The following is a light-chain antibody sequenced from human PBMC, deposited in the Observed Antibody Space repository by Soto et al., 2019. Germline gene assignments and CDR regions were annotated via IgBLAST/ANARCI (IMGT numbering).Light chain of an antibody. V-gene: IGKV3-20*01. Sequence: EIVLTQSPGTLSLSPGERATLSCRASQSVSSSYLAWYQQKPGQAPRLLIYGASSRATGIPDRFSGSGSGTDFTLTISRLEPEDFAVYYCQQYGSLTGGYTFGQGTKLEIK. J-gene: IGKJ2*01. CDR1: QSVSSSY. CDR2: GAS. CDR3: QQYGSLTGGYT.